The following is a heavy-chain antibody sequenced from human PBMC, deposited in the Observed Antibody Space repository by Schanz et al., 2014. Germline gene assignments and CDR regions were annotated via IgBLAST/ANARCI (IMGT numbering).Heavy chain of an antibody. Sequence: EVQLLESGGGLVQPGGSLRLSCAASGFTFSSYSMYWVRQAPGKGLEWVSSIVGGGGRTYYADSVKGRFSISRDNSQNTLYLQMDSLRPEDTAVYFCAKDTGYCHGGACYCFEYWGLGILVTVSS. CDR2: IVGGGGRT. V-gene: IGHV3-23*01. D-gene: IGHD2-8*02. CDR3: AKDTGYCHGGACYCFEY. CDR1: GFTFSSYS. J-gene: IGHJ4*02.